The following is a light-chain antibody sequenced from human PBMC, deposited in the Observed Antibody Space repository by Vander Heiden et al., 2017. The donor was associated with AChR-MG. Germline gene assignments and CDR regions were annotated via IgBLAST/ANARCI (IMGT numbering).Light chain of an antibody. V-gene: IGLV3-19*01. J-gene: IGLJ2*01. CDR3: GSRDNSGKHVV. CDR2: GTD. CDR1: SLRSYY. Sequence: SSGVTQDPAVSVALGQTVRITCQGDSLRSYYTSWYQQKPGPAPVFVISGTDNRPSGIPDRFSGSSSGNTASLTITGAQAEDEADYYCGSRDNSGKHVVFGGGTKLTVL.